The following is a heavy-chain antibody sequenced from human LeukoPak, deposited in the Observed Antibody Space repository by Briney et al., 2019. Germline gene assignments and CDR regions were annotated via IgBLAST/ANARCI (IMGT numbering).Heavy chain of an antibody. Sequence: GGSLRLSCAASGFTFCSYGMRWVRQAPGKGLEWVAVISYDGSNKYYADSVKGRFTISRDNSKNTLYLQMNSLRAEDTAVYYCAKEPPYCGGDCYLDYWGQGTLVTVSS. V-gene: IGHV3-30*18. CDR1: GFTFCSYG. CDR3: AKEPPYCGGDCYLDY. CDR2: ISYDGSNK. J-gene: IGHJ4*02. D-gene: IGHD2-21*02.